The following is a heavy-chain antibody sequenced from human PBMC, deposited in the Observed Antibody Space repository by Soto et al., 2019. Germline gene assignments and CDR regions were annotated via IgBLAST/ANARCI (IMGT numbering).Heavy chain of an antibody. CDR3: ARAPKRGYSYGPLDY. V-gene: IGHV3-7*01. CDR2: IKQDGSEK. CDR1: GFTFSDYA. D-gene: IGHD5-18*01. J-gene: IGHJ4*02. Sequence: GGSLRLSCVASGFTFSDYAMTWVRQAPGKGLEWVANIKQDGSEKYYVDSVKGRFTISRDNAKNSLYLQMNSLRAEDTAVYYCARAPKRGYSYGPLDYWGQGTLVTVSS.